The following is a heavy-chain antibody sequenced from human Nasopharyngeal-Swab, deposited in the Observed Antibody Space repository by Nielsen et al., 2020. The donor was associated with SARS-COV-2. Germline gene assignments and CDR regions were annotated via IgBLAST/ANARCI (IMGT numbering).Heavy chain of an antibody. CDR2: IYYSGST. Sequence: SETLSLTCTVSGGSISSYYWSWIRQPPGKGLEWIGYIYYSGSTNYNPSLKSRVTISVDTSKNQFSLKLSSVTAADTAVYYCAGHPADFDYWGQGTLVTVSS. J-gene: IGHJ4*02. D-gene: IGHD6-25*01. CDR1: GGSISSYY. V-gene: IGHV4-59*01. CDR3: AGHPADFDY.